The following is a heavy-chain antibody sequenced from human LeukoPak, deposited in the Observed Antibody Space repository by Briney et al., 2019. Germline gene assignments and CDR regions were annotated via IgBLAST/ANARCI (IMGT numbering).Heavy chain of an antibody. V-gene: IGHV3-9*01. J-gene: IGHJ3*02. D-gene: IGHD1-1*01. Sequence: GGSLRLSCAASGFTFDDYAMHWVRQAPGKGLEWVSGISWNSGSIGYADSVKGRFTISRDNAKNSLYLQMNSLRAEDTALYYCAKVYRPQDYAFDIWGQGTMVTVSS. CDR3: AKVYRPQDYAFDI. CDR2: ISWNSGSI. CDR1: GFTFDDYA.